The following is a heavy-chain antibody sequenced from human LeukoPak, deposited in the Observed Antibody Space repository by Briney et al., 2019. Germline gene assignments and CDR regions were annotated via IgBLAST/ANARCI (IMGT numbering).Heavy chain of an antibody. Sequence: SVKVSCKVSGYTLTELSMHWVRQAPGQGLEWMGGIIPVFGTSNYAQKFQGRVTITADESTRTAYMELSSLRSEDTAVYYCARVTGGRYCSTTSCYMRGWFDPWGQGTLVTVSS. CDR2: IIPVFGTS. D-gene: IGHD2-2*02. V-gene: IGHV1-69*13. CDR3: ARVTGGRYCSTTSCYMRGWFDP. CDR1: GYTLTELS. J-gene: IGHJ5*02.